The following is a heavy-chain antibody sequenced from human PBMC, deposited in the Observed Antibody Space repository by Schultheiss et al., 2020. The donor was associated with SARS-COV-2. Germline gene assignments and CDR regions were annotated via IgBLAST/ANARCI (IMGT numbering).Heavy chain of an antibody. CDR1: GFTFSSYG. CDR3: AKLYGDPGTDAY. CDR2: ISYDGSNK. J-gene: IGHJ4*02. V-gene: IGHV3-30*18. D-gene: IGHD4-17*01. Sequence: GGSLRLSCAASGFTFSSYGMHWVRQAPGKGLEWVAVISYDGSNKYYADSVKGRFTISRDNSKNTLYLQMNSLRAEDTAVYYCAKLYGDPGTDAYWGQGTLVTVSS.